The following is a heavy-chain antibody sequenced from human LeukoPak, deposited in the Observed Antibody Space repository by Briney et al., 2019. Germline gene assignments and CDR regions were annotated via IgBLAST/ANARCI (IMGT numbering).Heavy chain of an antibody. D-gene: IGHD5-12*01. CDR3: EGYSGYDDGYYYYYGMDV. CDR2: ISGSGGST. J-gene: IGHJ6*02. CDR1: GFTFSSYA. V-gene: IGHV3-23*01. Sequence: GGSLRLSCAASGFTFSSYAMSWVRQAPGKGLEWASAISGSGGSTYYADSVKGRFTISRDNSKNTLYLQMNSLRAEDTAVYYCEGYSGYDDGYYYYYGMDVWGQGTTVTVSS.